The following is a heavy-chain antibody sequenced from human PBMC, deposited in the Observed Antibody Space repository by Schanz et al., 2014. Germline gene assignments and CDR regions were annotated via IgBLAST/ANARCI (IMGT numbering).Heavy chain of an antibody. V-gene: IGHV3-33*06. Sequence: VQLVESGGGLIQPGGSLRLSCAVSGFTFSSYGMHWVRQAPGKGLEWVAVVCYDGSKKYYADSVKGRFTTSRDNSKNTMYLQMNSLSADDTAVYYCAKGQGAVINNWYFDLWGRGTLVTVSS. D-gene: IGHD2-21*01. CDR2: VCYDGSKK. CDR1: GFTFSSYG. J-gene: IGHJ2*01. CDR3: AKGQGAVINNWYFDL.